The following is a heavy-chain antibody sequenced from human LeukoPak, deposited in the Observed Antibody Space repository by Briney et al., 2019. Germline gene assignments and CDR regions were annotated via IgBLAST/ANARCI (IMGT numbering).Heavy chain of an antibody. J-gene: IGHJ4*02. D-gene: IGHD6-19*01. Sequence: GGSLRLSCAASGFTFSSYAMNWVRQAPGKGLEWVSSISGSGGSTYYTDSVRGRFTISRDNSKNTLYLQMNSLRAEDTAVYYCALALDSSGWYSGYWGQGTLVTVSS. CDR3: ALALDSSGWYSGY. V-gene: IGHV3-23*01. CDR1: GFTFSSYA. CDR2: ISGSGGST.